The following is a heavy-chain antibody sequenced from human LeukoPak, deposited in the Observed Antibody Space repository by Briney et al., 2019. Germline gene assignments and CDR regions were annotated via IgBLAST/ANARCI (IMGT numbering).Heavy chain of an antibody. CDR2: ISGDGGST. CDR3: VKWADGYNEIDY. Sequence: GGSLRLSCAASGFTFSSYAMSWVRQAPGKGLEWVSLISGDGGSTYYADSVKGRFTISRDNSKNSLYLQMNSLRTEDTALYYCVKWADGYNEIDYWGQGTLVTVSS. CDR1: GFTFSSYA. J-gene: IGHJ4*02. D-gene: IGHD5-24*01. V-gene: IGHV3-43*02.